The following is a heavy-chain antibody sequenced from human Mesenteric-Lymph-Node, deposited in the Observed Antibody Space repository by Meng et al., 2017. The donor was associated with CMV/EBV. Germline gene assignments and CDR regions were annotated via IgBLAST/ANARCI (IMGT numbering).Heavy chain of an antibody. CDR2: ITTSSSHT. J-gene: IGHJ4*02. V-gene: IGHV3-21*01. CDR1: GFVFRGYG. CDR3: ARRPTSG. Sequence: GESLKISCAASGFVFRGYGMSWFRQAPGKGLEWVSSITTSSSHTYYADSVKGRFTISRDDAKSSLYLQMSSLRAEDTAMYFCARRPTSGWGQGTLVIVSS. D-gene: IGHD3-10*01.